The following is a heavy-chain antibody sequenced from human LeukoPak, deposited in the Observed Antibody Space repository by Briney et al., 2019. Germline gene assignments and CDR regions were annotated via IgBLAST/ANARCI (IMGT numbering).Heavy chain of an antibody. V-gene: IGHV3-33*06. D-gene: IGHD4/OR15-4a*01. Sequence: PGGSLRLSCAASGFTFRSYGMHWVRQAPGKGLEWVAVIWSDGSNEYYVDSVKGRFTISRDNSKNTVDLQMNSLSAEDTAVYYCAKDQGGAAPDMVLRTWGQGTPVIVSS. CDR1: GFTFRSYG. CDR3: AKDQGGAAPDMVLRT. CDR2: IWSDGSNE. J-gene: IGHJ4*02.